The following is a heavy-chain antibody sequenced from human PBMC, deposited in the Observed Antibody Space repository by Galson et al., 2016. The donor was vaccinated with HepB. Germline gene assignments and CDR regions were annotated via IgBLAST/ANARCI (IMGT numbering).Heavy chain of an antibody. V-gene: IGHV3-23*01. CDR2: ISRSGDST. J-gene: IGHJ6*03. CDR3: VQGRTAPAV. CDR1: GFTFSNYG. Sequence: SLRLSCAASGFTFSNYGMTWVRQAPGKGLEVVSSISRSGDSTDYADSVKGRFTISRDNSKNTLPLQMNSLTAGDTAIYYIVQGRTAPAVWGKGTTVTGSS.